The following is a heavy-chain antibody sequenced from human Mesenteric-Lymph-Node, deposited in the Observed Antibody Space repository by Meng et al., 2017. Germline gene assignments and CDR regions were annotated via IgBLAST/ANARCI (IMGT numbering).Heavy chain of an antibody. V-gene: IGHV1-2*06. CDR2: IDPGSGGT. CDR1: GYTFTAYW. D-gene: IGHD6-13*01. J-gene: IGHJ4*02. Sequence: QVPLVQSWAYLKNPGASGKVSCKPSGYTFTAYWLHWVRLAPGQGLEWMGRIDPGSGGTQYPQNFQGRVLMTRDTSISTTYMELSGLRSDDTAVYYCVRDEDISAAGKLFGDYWGQGTLVTVSS. CDR3: VRDEDISAAGKLFGDY.